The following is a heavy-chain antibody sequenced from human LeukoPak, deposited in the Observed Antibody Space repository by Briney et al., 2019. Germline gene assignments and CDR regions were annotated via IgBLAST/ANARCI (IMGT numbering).Heavy chain of an antibody. CDR3: AKDPGSGWLRRENWFDP. CDR2: ISGSGGST. J-gene: IGHJ5*02. D-gene: IGHD6-19*01. Sequence: GGSLRLSCAASGFTFSSYAMSWVRQAPGKGLEWVSAISGSGGSTYYADSVKGRFTISRDNSKNTLYLQMNSLRAEDTAVNYCAKDPGSGWLRRENWFDPWGQGTLVTVSS. V-gene: IGHV3-23*01. CDR1: GFTFSSYA.